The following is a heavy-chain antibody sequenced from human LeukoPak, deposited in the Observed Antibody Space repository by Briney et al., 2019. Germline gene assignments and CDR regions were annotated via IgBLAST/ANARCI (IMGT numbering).Heavy chain of an antibody. V-gene: IGHV3-21*01. CDR2: IRSSSSYI. Sequence: SGGSLRLSCAASGFTFSSYSINWVRQAPGKGLEWVSSIRSSSSYIYYADSVKGRFTISRDNAKNSLYLQMNSLRAEDTAVYYCARDLEYYDYVWGIRWGQGTLVTVSS. D-gene: IGHD3-16*01. CDR1: GFTFSSYS. CDR3: ARDLEYYDYVWGIR. J-gene: IGHJ4*02.